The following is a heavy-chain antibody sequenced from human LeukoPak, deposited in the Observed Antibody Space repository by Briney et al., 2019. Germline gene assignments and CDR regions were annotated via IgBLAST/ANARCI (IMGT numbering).Heavy chain of an antibody. CDR1: GGSFSGYY. D-gene: IGHD3-22*01. J-gene: IGHJ3*02. Sequence: SETLSLTCAVYGGSFSGYYWSWIRQPPGKGLEWIGEINHSGSTNYNPSLKSRVTISVDTSRNQFSLKLTSVTAADTAVYYCARGPYKYDGSGAFDIWGQGTKVTVSS. CDR3: ARGPYKYDGSGAFDI. CDR2: INHSGST. V-gene: IGHV4-34*01.